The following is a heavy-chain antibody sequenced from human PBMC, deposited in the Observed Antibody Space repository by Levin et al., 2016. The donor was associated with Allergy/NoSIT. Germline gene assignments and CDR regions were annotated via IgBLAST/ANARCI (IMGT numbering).Heavy chain of an antibody. CDR3: AREMGPAAIPGAHDAFDI. D-gene: IGHD2-2*02. Sequence: GGSLRLSCAASGFTFSSYSMNWVRQAPGKGLEWVSSISSSSSYIYYADSVKGRFTISRDNAKNSLYLQMNSLRAEDTAVYYCAREMGPAAIPGAHDAFDIWGQGTMVTVSS. J-gene: IGHJ3*02. CDR2: ISSSSSYI. CDR1: GFTFSSYS. V-gene: IGHV3-21*01.